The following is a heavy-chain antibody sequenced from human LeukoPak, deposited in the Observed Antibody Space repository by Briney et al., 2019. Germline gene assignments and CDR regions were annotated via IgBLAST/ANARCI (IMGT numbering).Heavy chain of an antibody. J-gene: IGHJ3*02. V-gene: IGHV4-59*06. CDR1: GGSISSYY. D-gene: IGHD3-22*01. CDR3: ARDPRDYYNSSGHSVDAFDI. Sequence: PSETLSLTCTVSGGSISSYYWSWIRQHPGKGLEWIGYIYYSGSTYYNPSLKSRVTISVDTSKNQFSLKLSSVTAADTAVYYCARDPRDYYNSSGHSVDAFDIWGQGTMVTVSS. CDR2: IYYSGST.